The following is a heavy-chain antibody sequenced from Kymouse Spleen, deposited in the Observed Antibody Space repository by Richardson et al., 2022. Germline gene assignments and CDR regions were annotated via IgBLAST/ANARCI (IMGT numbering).Heavy chain of an antibody. CDR1: GGSVSSGSYY. CDR2: IYYSGST. J-gene: IGHJ6*02. V-gene: IGHV4-61*01. Sequence: QVQLQESGPGLVKPSETLSLTCTVSGGSVSSGSYYWSWIRQPPGKGLEWIGYIYYSGSTNYNPSLKSRVTISVDTSKNQFSLKLSSVTAADTAVYYCARDDAGVRGVPYYYYYGMDVWGQGTTVTVSS. CDR3: ARDDAGVRGVPYYYYYGMDV. D-gene: IGHD3-10*01.